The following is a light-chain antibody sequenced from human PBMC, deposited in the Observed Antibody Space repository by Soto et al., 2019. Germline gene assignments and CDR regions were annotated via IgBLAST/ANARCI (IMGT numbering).Light chain of an antibody. Sequence: DIQMTQSPSTLSASVGDRFTITCRASQSISSWLAWCQQKPGKAPKLLIYDASSLESGVPSRFSGSGSGTEFTLTISSLQPDDFATYYCQQYNSYSITFGQGTRLEIK. V-gene: IGKV1-5*01. CDR3: QQYNSYSIT. CDR1: QSISSW. J-gene: IGKJ5*01. CDR2: DAS.